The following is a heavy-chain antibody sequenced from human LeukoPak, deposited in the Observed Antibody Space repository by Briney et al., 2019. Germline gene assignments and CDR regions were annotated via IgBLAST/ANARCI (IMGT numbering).Heavy chain of an antibody. CDR1: GYSFTGYY. V-gene: IGHV1-2*02. CDR3: ASALNSRSSSC. J-gene: IGHJ4*01. Sequence: ASVKVSCKASGYSFTGYYMHWVRQAPGQGLEWMGWISPNSGGTHCAQKFQGRVTMTTDTTIGTAYMELSRLTSDDTAVYYCASALNSRSSSCWGQGTRVTVSS. CDR2: ISPNSGGT. D-gene: IGHD6-13*01.